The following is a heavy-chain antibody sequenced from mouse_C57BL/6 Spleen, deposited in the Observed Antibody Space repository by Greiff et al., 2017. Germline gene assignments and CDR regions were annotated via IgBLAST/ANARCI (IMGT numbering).Heavy chain of an antibody. CDR3: ARDDGYPYYFDY. J-gene: IGHJ2*01. D-gene: IGHD2-3*01. V-gene: IGHV1-55*01. CDR2: IYPGSGST. Sequence: VQLQQPGAELVKPGASVKMSCKASGYTFTSYWITWVKQRPGQGLEWIGDIYPGSGSTNYNEKFKSKATLTVDTSSSTAYMKLSSLTSEDSAVYYCARDDGYPYYFDYWGQCTTRTVSS. CDR1: GYTFTSYW.